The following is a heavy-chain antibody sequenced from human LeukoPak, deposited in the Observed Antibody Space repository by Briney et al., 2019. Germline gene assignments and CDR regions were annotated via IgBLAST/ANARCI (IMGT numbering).Heavy chain of an antibody. J-gene: IGHJ4*01. D-gene: IGHD2-8*01. V-gene: IGHV4-59*01. Sequence: SETLSLTCAVSGGSISSDYWTWVRQPPGKGLEWIGYAYYSGNTNYNPSLKSRVTISRDTSKNQFSLKLRSVTAADTAVYYCTSGGMVSGDYWGHGTLVTVSS. CDR3: TSGGMVSGDY. CDR1: GGSISSDY. CDR2: AYYSGNT.